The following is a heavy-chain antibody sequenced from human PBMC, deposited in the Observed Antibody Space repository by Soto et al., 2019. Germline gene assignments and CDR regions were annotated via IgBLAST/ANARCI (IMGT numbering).Heavy chain of an antibody. CDR1: GYSFTNYY. D-gene: IGHD2-15*01. J-gene: IGHJ6*02. CDR2: ISPRGSST. CDR3: ARPVGAYYGMDV. V-gene: IGHV1-46*03. Sequence: QVQLVQSGAEVKKSGASVRLSCKASGYSFTNYYMHWVRQAPGQGFEWMGVISPRGSSTSYAEKFEGRVTMTSDTSTSTVYMELSGLISEDTATYYCARPVGAYYGMDVWGQGTTVTVSS.